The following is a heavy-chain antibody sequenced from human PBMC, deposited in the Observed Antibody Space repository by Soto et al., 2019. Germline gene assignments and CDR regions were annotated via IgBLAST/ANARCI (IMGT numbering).Heavy chain of an antibody. V-gene: IGHV3-30-3*01. CDR1: GFTFSSYA. CDR2: ISYDGSNK. Sequence: GGSLRLSCAASGFTFSSYAMHWVRQAPGKGLEWVAVISYDGSNKYYADSVKGRFTISRDNSKNTLYLQMNSLRAEDTAVYYCARDTEYSSPSSLLFDYWGQGTLVTVSS. D-gene: IGHD6-6*01. CDR3: ARDTEYSSPSSLLFDY. J-gene: IGHJ4*02.